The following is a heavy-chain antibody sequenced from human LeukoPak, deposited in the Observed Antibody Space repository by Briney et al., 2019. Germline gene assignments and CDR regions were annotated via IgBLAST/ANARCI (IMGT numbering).Heavy chain of an antibody. V-gene: IGHV4-34*01. CDR3: ARDDSDYYYFGLDV. J-gene: IGHJ6*02. CDR2: INHSGST. CDR1: GGSFSGYY. Sequence: SETLSLTCAVYGGSFSGYYWSWIRQPPGKGLEWIGEINHSGSTNYNPSLKSRVTISVDTSKNQFSLKLSSVTAADTAVYYCARDDSDYYYFGLDVWGQGATVTVSS. D-gene: IGHD1-1*01.